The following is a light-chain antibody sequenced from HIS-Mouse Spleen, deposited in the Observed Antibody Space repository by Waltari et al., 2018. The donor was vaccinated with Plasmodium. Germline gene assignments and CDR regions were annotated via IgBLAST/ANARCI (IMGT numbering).Light chain of an antibody. CDR1: QSVSSN. V-gene: IGKV3-15*01. J-gene: IGKJ3*01. Sequence: IVMTQSPATLSGSQGERATLSCRASQSVSSNLAWYQQKPGQAPRLLIYGASTRATGIPARFSGSGSGTEFTLTISSLQSEDFAVYYCQQYNNWSFTFGPGTKVDIK. CDR3: QQYNNWSFT. CDR2: GAS.